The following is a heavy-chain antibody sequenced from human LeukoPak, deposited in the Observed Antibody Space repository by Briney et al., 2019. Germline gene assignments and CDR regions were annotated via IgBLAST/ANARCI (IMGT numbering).Heavy chain of an antibody. V-gene: IGHV3-7*01. CDR2: IKQDGSEK. J-gene: IGHJ3*02. D-gene: IGHD3-9*01. Sequence: GGSLRLSCAASGFTFSSYWMSWVRQAPGKGLEWVANIKQDGSEKYYVDSVKGRFTISRDNAKNSLYLQMNSLRAEDTAVYYCARDFYDILTGYTYDAFDIWGQGTMVTVSS. CDR3: ARDFYDILTGYTYDAFDI. CDR1: GFTFSSYW.